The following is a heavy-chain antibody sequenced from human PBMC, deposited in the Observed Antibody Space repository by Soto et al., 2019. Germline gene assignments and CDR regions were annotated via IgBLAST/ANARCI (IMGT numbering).Heavy chain of an antibody. V-gene: IGHV3-53*01. D-gene: IGHD1-26*01. Sequence: GGSLRLSCAISGFTVSSNYLSWVRQAPGKGLEWVSVHYSGGSTYYADSVQGRFTISRDKSNNTLYLQMRRVRAEDTAVYFCARHRHPRGTVGATSPLDPWGQGTKVTVSS. J-gene: IGHJ5*02. CDR2: HYSGGST. CDR3: ARHRHPRGTVGATSPLDP. CDR1: GFTVSSNY.